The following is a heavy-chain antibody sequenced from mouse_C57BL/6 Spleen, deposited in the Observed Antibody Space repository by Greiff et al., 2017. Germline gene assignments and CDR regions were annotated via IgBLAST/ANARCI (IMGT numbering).Heavy chain of an antibody. CDR3: ARDAVYYAPFAY. V-gene: IGHV7-1*01. J-gene: IGHJ3*01. D-gene: IGHD1-1*01. Sequence: DVMLVESGGGLVQSGRSLRLSCATSGFTFSDFYMEWVRQAPGKGLEWIAASRNKANDYTTEYSVSVKDRFIVSRDTSQSILYLQMNALIAEDTAIDYCARDAVYYAPFAYWGQGTLVTVSA. CDR1: GFTFSDFY. CDR2: SRNKANDYTT.